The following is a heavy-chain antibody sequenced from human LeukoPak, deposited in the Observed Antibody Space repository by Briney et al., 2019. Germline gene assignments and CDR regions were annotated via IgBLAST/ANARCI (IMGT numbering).Heavy chain of an antibody. D-gene: IGHD1-26*01. CDR3: AKDLKYSGSPRATDY. CDR2: ISGSGGTT. J-gene: IGHJ4*02. V-gene: IGHV3-23*01. CDR1: GFTFSSYA. Sequence: GGSLRLSCAASGFTFSSYAMSWVRQAPGKGLEWVSGISGSGGTTYYADSVKDRFTISRDNSKNRLYLQMNSLRAEDSAVYYCAKDLKYSGSPRATDYWGQGTLVTVSS.